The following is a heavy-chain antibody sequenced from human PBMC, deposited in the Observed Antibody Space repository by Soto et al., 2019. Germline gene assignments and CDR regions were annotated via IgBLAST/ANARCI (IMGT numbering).Heavy chain of an antibody. J-gene: IGHJ4*02. V-gene: IGHV4-34*01. CDR1: GGSFSGYY. CDR3: TRDKITGPFDY. D-gene: IGHD2-8*02. CDR2: INHSGST. Sequence: QVQLQQWGAGLLKPSETLSLTCAVYGGSFSGYYWTWIRQPPRTGLEWIGEINHSGSTNYNPSLNSRVTISVDTYKIQFSLKLTSVTAADTAVYYCTRDKITGPFDYWGQGTLVTVSS.